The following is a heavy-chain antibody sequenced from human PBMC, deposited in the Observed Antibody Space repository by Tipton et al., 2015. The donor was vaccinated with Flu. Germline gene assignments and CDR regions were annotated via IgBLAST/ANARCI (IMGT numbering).Heavy chain of an antibody. V-gene: IGHV4-34*01. CDR3: ARKVTKPRHNWKYIDY. J-gene: IGHJ4*02. D-gene: IGHD1-20*01. CDR2: VNHSGST. Sequence: TLSLTCAVYGESFSGFDWSWIRQPPGKGLEWIGEVNHSGSTNYNPSLKSRVTISVDTSKNQFSLKLNSVTAADAALYYCARKVTKPRHNWKYIDYWGQGTLVTVSS. CDR1: GESFSGFD.